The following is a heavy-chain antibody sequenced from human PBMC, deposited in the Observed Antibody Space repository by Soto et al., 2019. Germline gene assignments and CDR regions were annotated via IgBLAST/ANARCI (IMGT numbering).Heavy chain of an antibody. D-gene: IGHD6-13*01. CDR2: IKQDGSEK. CDR1: GFTFSRYW. V-gene: IGHV3-7*01. CDR3: AGQQLDPPNPQFDY. J-gene: IGHJ4*02. Sequence: GGSLRLSCAASGFTFSRYWMSWVRQAPGKGLEWVANIKQDGSEKYYVDSVKGRFTISSDNAKNSLYVQMNSLRAEDTAVYYCAGQQLDPPNPQFDYWGQGTLVTVSS.